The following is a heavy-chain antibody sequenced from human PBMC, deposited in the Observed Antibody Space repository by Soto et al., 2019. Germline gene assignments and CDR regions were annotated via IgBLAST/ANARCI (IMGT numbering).Heavy chain of an antibody. CDR1: GYTFTSYG. CDR3: AGGTREGLGGHWNQRDHFDY. V-gene: IGHV1-18*01. J-gene: IGHJ4*02. CDR2: ISAYNGTT. Sequence: ASVKVSCKASGYTFTSYGISWVRQAPGQGLGWMGWISAYNGTTNYAQKLQGRVTMTTETSTSTAYMELRSLRSEDTAAYYCAGGTREGLGGHWNQRDHFDYWGQGTLVTAPQ. D-gene: IGHD1-1*01.